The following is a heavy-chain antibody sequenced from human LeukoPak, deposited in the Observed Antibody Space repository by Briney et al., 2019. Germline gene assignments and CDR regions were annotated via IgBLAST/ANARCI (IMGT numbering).Heavy chain of an antibody. V-gene: IGHV3-7*01. J-gene: IGHJ6*03. Sequence: PGGSLRLSCAASGFTFSSYWMSWVRQAPGKGLEWVANIKQDGSEKYYVDSVKGRFTISRDNAKNSLYLQMNSLRAEDTAVYYCARVEDYDSWSGYYNYYYYMDVWGKGTTVTVSS. CDR3: ARVEDYDSWSGYYNYYYYMDV. D-gene: IGHD3-3*01. CDR1: GFTFSSYW. CDR2: IKQDGSEK.